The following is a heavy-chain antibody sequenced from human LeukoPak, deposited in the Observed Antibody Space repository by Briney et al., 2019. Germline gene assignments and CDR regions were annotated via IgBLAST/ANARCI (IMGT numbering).Heavy chain of an antibody. CDR2: IYSSGST. V-gene: IGHV4-39*01. CDR1: GVSISSSSYY. D-gene: IGHD6-25*01. J-gene: IGHJ4*01. Sequence: MPSETLSLTCNVSGVSISSSSYYWGWIRQPPGKGLERIGSIYSSGSTYYNSSLKSRVTISIDTSKNQVSLKMSSVTAADTAVYYCAKSGGYGLIDYWGQGTLVTVSS. CDR3: AKSGGYGLIDY.